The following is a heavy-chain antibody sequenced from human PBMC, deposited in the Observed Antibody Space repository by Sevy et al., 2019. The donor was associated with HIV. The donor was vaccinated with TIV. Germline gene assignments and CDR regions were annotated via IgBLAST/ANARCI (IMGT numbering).Heavy chain of an antibody. V-gene: IGHV3-9*01. CDR3: AKASRAYDYVWGSYRGDAFDL. CDR1: GFTFDDYA. J-gene: IGHJ3*01. CDR2: ISWNSGSI. D-gene: IGHD3-16*02. Sequence: GGSLRLSCAASGFTFDDYAMHWVRQAPGKGLEWVSGISWNSGSIGYADSVKGRFTISRDNAKNSLFLQMNSLRAEDTALYYCAKASRAYDYVWGSYRGDAFDLWGQGTMVTVSS.